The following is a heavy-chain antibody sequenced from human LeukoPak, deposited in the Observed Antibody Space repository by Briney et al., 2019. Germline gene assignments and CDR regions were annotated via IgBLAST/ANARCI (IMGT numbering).Heavy chain of an antibody. Sequence: SETLSLTCTVSGGSISSSSYYWGWIRQPPGKGLEWIGSIYYSGSTYYNPSLKSRVTISVDKSKNQFSLKLTSVTAADTAVYYCARDPRATITFFDYWGQGTLVTVSS. CDR1: GGSISSSSYY. CDR3: ARDPRATITFFDY. V-gene: IGHV4-39*07. D-gene: IGHD5-12*01. CDR2: IYYSGST. J-gene: IGHJ4*02.